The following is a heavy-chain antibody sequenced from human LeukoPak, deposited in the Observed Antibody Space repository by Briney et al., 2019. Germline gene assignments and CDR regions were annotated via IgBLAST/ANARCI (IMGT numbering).Heavy chain of an antibody. CDR2: ICPDGTVA. CDR1: GFSFSTYC. J-gene: IGHJ4*02. Sequence: GGSLRLSCAASGFSFSTYCMHWVRQAPGKGPMWVSRICPDGTVANYADSVKARFSISRDNARNTVYLQMNSLRAEDTAVYYCVRDFRSADYWGQGTLVTVSS. CDR3: VRDFRSADY. V-gene: IGHV3-74*01.